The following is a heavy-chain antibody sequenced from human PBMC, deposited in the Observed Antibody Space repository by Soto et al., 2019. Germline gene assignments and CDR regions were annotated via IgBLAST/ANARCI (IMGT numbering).Heavy chain of an antibody. CDR3: ARAGVVVTAPDY. CDR1: GYTFTSYA. V-gene: IGHV1-3*01. J-gene: IGHJ4*02. Sequence: ASVKVSCKASGYTFTSYAMHWVRQAPGQRLEWMGWINAGNGNTKYSQKIQGRVTITRDTSASTAYMELRSLRSEDTVVYYCARAGVVVTAPDYGGQETLVTVSS. CDR2: INAGNGNT. D-gene: IGHD2-21*02.